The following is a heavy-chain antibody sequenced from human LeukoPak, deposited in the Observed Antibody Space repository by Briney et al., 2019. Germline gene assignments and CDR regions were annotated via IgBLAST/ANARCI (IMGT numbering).Heavy chain of an antibody. J-gene: IGHJ4*02. V-gene: IGHV3-74*01. CDR1: GFTFSSYW. D-gene: IGHD3-3*01. CDR3: ARAASKYYDFWSGTIYYFDY. Sequence: PGGSLRLSCAASGFTFSSYWMNWVRQAPGKGLVWVSRINSDGSSISYADSVKGRFTISRDNAKNSLYLQMNSLRAEDTAVYYCARAASKYYDFWSGTIYYFDYWGQGTLVTVSS. CDR2: INSDGSSI.